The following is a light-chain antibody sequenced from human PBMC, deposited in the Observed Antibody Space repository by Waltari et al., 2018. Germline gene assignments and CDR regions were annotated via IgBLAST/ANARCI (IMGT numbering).Light chain of an antibody. CDR2: DTN. Sequence: QSVLTQPPSVSAAPGQKVTISCSGSSSNIGNNYNYVSWYQQLPGTAPKLLIYDTNRRPTGMPDRVSGSKSGTSATLGITGLQTGDEADYYCGTWDSSLSAVVFGGGTKLTVL. J-gene: IGLJ3*02. V-gene: IGLV1-51*01. CDR1: SSNIGNNYNY. CDR3: GTWDSSLSAVV.